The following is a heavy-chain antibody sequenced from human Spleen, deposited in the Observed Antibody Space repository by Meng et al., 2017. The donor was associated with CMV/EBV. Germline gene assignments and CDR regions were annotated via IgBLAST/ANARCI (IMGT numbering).Heavy chain of an antibody. V-gene: IGHV4-59*01. CDR2: IYYSGST. Sequence: SETLSLTCAVYGGSISSYYWSWIRQPPGKGLEWIGYIYYSGSTNYNPSLKSRVTISVDTSKNQFSLKLSSVTAADTAVYYCATVPGLGYCSSTSCYTGGYWGQGTLVTVSS. J-gene: IGHJ4*02. CDR1: GGSISSYY. CDR3: ATVPGLGYCSSTSCYTGGY. D-gene: IGHD2-2*02.